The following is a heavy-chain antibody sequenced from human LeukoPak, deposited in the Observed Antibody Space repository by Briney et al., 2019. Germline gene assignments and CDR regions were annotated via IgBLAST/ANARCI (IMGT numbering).Heavy chain of an antibody. Sequence: GSGPTLVNPTQTLTLTCTFSGFSLSTSGMCVSWIRQPPGKALEWLALIDWDDDKYYSTSLKTRLTISKDTSKNRVVLTMTNMDPVDTATYYCARMSATYYYGSGNHYYYYGMDVWGQGTTVTVSS. J-gene: IGHJ6*02. CDR1: GFSLSTSGMC. CDR3: ARMSATYYYGSGNHYYYYGMDV. CDR2: IDWDDDK. D-gene: IGHD3-10*01. V-gene: IGHV2-70*01.